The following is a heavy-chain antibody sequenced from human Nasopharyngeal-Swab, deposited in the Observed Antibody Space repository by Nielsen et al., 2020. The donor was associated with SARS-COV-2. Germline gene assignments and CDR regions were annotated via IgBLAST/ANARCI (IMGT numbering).Heavy chain of an antibody. Sequence: ARQAPGKGLEWVSVIYTAGTTYYADSVKGRFTISRTNSKNMLFLQMNSLRAEDTAVYYCARGLNGYNYQSYHYYFMDVWGKGTTVTVSS. J-gene: IGHJ6*03. D-gene: IGHD5-24*01. CDR3: ARGLNGYNYQSYHYYFMDV. V-gene: IGHV3-53*04. CDR2: IYTAGTT.